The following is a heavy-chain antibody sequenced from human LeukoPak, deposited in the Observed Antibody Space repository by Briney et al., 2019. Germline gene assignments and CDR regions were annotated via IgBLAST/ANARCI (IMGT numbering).Heavy chain of an antibody. Sequence: QAGGSLRLSCAASGFTFSNYGMTWVRQAPGKGLEWVANIKQDGSERNYVDSAKGRFTISRDNAKNSLYVQMNSLKVEDTAVYYCATGGSEMDYWGQGTLVTVSS. CDR3: ATGGSEMDY. CDR2: IKQDGSER. D-gene: IGHD3-10*01. V-gene: IGHV3-7*01. CDR1: GFTFSNYG. J-gene: IGHJ4*02.